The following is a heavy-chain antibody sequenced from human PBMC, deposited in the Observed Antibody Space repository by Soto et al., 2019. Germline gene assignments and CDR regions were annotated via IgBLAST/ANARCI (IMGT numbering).Heavy chain of an antibody. CDR2: FDPEDGET. Sequence: ASVKVSCKVSGYTLTELSMHWVRQAPGKGLEWMGGFDPEDGETIYAQKFQGRVTMTEDTSTDTAYMELSSLRSEDTAVYYWATGSSGWYDGYFQHWGQGTLVTVSS. CDR1: GYTLTELS. D-gene: IGHD6-19*01. J-gene: IGHJ1*01. V-gene: IGHV1-24*01. CDR3: ATGSSGWYDGYFQH.